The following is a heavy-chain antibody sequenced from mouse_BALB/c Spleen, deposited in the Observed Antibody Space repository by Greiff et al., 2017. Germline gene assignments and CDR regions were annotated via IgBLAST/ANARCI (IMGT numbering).Heavy chain of an antibody. Sequence: EVKLMESGGGLVQPGGSLKLSCAASGFTFSSYTMSWVRQTPEKRLEWVAYISNGGGSTYYPDTVKGRFTISRDNAKNTLYLQMSSLKSEDTAMYYCARRNWDEYYFDYWGQGTTLTVSS. CDR2: ISNGGGST. CDR1: GFTFSSYT. V-gene: IGHV5-12-2*01. D-gene: IGHD4-1*01. CDR3: ARRNWDEYYFDY. J-gene: IGHJ2*01.